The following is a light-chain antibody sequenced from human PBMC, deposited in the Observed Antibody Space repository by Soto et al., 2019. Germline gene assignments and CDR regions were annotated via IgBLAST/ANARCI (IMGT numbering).Light chain of an antibody. CDR2: GAS. CDR1: QSVVSDY. CDR3: QQYGGAPYT. V-gene: IGKV3-20*01. J-gene: IGKJ2*01. Sequence: EIVLTQSPDTLSLSPGEGLSLSCRASQSVVSDYVAWYQQKPGQAPRLLIYGASIVASGLPARFSGSGSGTDFTLTISRLEPEDFAVYYCQQYGGAPYTFGPGTNLVI.